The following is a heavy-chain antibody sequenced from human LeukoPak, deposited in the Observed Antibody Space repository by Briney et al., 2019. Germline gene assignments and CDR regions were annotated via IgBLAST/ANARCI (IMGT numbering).Heavy chain of an antibody. CDR3: ARVGYYYGSGSYYNEFYFDP. CDR1: GYTFTSYD. J-gene: IGHJ5*02. CDR2: MNPNSVNT. V-gene: IGHV1-8*01. D-gene: IGHD3-10*01. Sequence: ASVKVSCKASGYTFTSYDINSVRQATGQGLECMGWMNPNSVNTAYAQKFQGRVTMTRNTSISTAYMELSSLRSEDTAVYYCARVGYYYGSGSYYNEFYFDPWGQGTLVTVSS.